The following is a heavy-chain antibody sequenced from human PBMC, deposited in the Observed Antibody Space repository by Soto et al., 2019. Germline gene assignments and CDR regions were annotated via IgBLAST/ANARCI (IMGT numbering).Heavy chain of an antibody. Sequence: PSETLSLTCAVSGGSISSSNLWSWVRQPPGKGLEWIGEIYHSGSTNYNPSLKSRVTISVDKSKNQFSLKLSSVTAADTAVYYCARDRDITMVRGLHYYYYYGMDVWGQGTTVTVSS. V-gene: IGHV4-4*02. J-gene: IGHJ6*02. CDR3: ARDRDITMVRGLHYYYYYGMDV. D-gene: IGHD3-10*01. CDR1: GGSISSSNL. CDR2: IYHSGST.